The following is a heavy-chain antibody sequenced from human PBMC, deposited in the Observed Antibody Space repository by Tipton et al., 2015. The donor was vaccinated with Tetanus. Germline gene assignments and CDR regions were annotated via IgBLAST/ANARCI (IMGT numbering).Heavy chain of an antibody. Sequence: SLRLSCAASGFTFSSYWMSWARQTPGKGLEWAANINQDGSQKYYVGSVKGRFTISRDNAANSLYLQMNSLRAEDTAVYYCARDVQGPYNYYMAVWGKGTTVTVSS. CDR1: GFTFSSYW. V-gene: IGHV3-7*01. J-gene: IGHJ6*03. CDR3: ARDVQGPYNYYMAV. CDR2: INQDGSQK.